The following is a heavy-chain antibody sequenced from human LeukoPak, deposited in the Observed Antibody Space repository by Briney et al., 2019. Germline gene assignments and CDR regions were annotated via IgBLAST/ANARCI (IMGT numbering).Heavy chain of an antibody. CDR3: ARADWYGPSREFDC. J-gene: IGHJ4*02. Sequence: PSETLSPTCTVSGGSISSGDYYWSWIRQPPGKGLEWIGYINYSGNTYYNPSLKSRVIISVDTSKNQFSLKLSSVTAADTAVYYCARADWYGPSREFDCWGQGTLVTVSS. D-gene: IGHD3/OR15-3a*01. CDR2: INYSGNT. V-gene: IGHV4-30-4*01. CDR1: GGSISSGDYY.